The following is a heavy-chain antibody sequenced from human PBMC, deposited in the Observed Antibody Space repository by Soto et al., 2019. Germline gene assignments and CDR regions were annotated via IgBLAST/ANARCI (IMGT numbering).Heavy chain of an antibody. CDR1: VGTCSSYT. V-gene: IGHV1-69*04. D-gene: IGHD3-10*01. Sequence: ASVKVSCKASVGTCSSYTISWVRQVPGHGLEWMGRIIPILGIANYAQKFQGRVTITADKSTSTAYMELRSLRSDDTAVYYCARDEFPYYYGSGSYPLDYWGQGTLVTVSS. J-gene: IGHJ4*02. CDR3: ARDEFPYYYGSGSYPLDY. CDR2: IIPILGIA.